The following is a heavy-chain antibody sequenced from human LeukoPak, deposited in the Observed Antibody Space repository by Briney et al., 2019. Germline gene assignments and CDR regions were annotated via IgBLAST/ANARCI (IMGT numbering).Heavy chain of an antibody. V-gene: IGHV1-2*02. CDR1: GYTFTGYY. CDR2: INPNSGGT. D-gene: IGHD3-22*01. J-gene: IGHJ4*02. CDR3: ARLYYYDSSGYSGDY. Sequence: ASVKVSCKASGYTFTGYYMHWVRQAPGQGLEWMGWINPNSGGTNYAQKFQGRVTMTRDTSISTAYMELSRLRSDDTAVYYCARLYYYDSSGYSGDYWGQGTLVTVSS.